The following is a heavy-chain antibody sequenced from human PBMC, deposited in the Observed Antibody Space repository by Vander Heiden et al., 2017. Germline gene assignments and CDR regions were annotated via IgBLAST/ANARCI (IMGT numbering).Heavy chain of an antibody. Sequence: AASGFTFSSYAMHWVRQAPGKGLEWVAVISYDGSNKYYADSVKCRFTISRDNSKNTLYLQMNSLRAEDTAVYYCARDFDSSGYDSYYYYYGMDVWGQGTTVTVSS. CDR1: GFTFSSYA. CDR3: ARDFDSSGYDSYYYYYGMDV. CDR2: ISYDGSNK. D-gene: IGHD3-22*01. V-gene: IGHV3-30-3*01. J-gene: IGHJ6*02.